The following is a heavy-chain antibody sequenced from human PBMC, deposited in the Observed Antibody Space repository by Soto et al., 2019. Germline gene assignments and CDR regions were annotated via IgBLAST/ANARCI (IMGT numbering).Heavy chain of an antibody. CDR1: GDSVSSNSAA. Sequence: PSQTLSLTCAISGDSVSSNSAAWNWIRQSPSRGLEWLGRTYYRSKWYNDYAVSVKSRITINPDTSKNQFSLQLNSVTPEDTAVYYCARAPRQHRLELLLDVFAIWGQGTMVT. V-gene: IGHV6-1*01. D-gene: IGHD1-7*01. J-gene: IGHJ3*02. CDR3: ARAPRQHRLELLLDVFAI. CDR2: TYYRSKWYN.